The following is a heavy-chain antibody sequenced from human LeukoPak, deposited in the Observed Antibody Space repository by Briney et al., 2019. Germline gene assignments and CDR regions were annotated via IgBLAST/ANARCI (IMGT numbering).Heavy chain of an antibody. Sequence: KPSETLSLTCAVYGGSFSGYYWSWIRQPPGKGLEWIGEINHSGSTNYNPSLKSRVTISVDTSKNQFSLKLSSVTAADTAVYYCARAASSGWGARFDYWGQGTLVTVSS. V-gene: IGHV4-34*01. CDR3: ARAASSGWGARFDY. J-gene: IGHJ4*02. CDR1: GGSFSGYY. D-gene: IGHD6-19*01. CDR2: INHSGST.